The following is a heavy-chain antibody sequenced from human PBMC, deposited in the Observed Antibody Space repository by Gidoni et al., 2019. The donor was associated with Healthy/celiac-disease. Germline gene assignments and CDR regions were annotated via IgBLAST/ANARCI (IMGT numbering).Heavy chain of an antibody. CDR3: ASHDSSGSGFDP. V-gene: IGHV4-59*01. Sequence: QVQPQESGPGLVKPSENLSLTCTVSGGSISSYYWSWIRQPPGKGLEWIGYIYYSGSTNYNPSLKSRVTISVDTSKNQFSLKLSSVTAADTAVYYCASHDSSGSGFDPWGQGTLVTVSS. CDR1: GGSISSYY. CDR2: IYYSGST. D-gene: IGHD3-22*01. J-gene: IGHJ5*02.